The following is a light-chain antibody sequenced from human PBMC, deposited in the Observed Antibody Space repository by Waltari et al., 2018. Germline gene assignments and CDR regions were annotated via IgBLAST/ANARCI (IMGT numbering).Light chain of an antibody. CDR1: ESVSTS. Sequence: EIVLTQSPATLSLSPVERASLSFRASESVSTSLAWYQQKPGQAPRLLIHTAWMRAPGTPPRFTGSGSGTDFTLTISSLEPEDYAVYYCQQRSNWPPSITFGQGTRLEI. V-gene: IGKV3-11*01. CDR2: TAW. CDR3: QQRSNWPPSIT. J-gene: IGKJ5*01.